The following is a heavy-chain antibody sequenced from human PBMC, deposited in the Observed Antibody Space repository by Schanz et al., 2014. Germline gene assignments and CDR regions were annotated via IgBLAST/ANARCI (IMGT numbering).Heavy chain of an antibody. Sequence: DVQLVDSGGGLVQPGGSLRLSCAASGFTVSNSYIHWVRQAPEKGLEWVSYISSSSGTIYYAGSVKGRFTISRDNAKSSLFLQMNSLSAEDTAVYYCAKVAPAATYLDSWGLGTLVTVSS. CDR1: GFTVSNSY. V-gene: IGHV3-48*01. CDR3: AKVAPAATYLDS. CDR2: ISSSSGTI. J-gene: IGHJ4*02. D-gene: IGHD2-2*01.